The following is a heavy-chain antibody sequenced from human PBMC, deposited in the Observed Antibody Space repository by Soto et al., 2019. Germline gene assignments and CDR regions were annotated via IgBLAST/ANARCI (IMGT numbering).Heavy chain of an antibody. CDR3: ARSISDYIWGSYRPYYFDY. J-gene: IGHJ4*02. V-gene: IGHV4-39*01. D-gene: IGHD3-16*02. Sequence: SETLSLTCTVSGGTISSSSYYWGWIRQPPGKGLEWIGSIYYSGSTYYNPSLKSRVTISVDTSKNQFSLKLSSVTAADTAVYYCARSISDYIWGSYRPYYFDYWGQGTLVTVSS. CDR2: IYYSGST. CDR1: GGTISSSSYY.